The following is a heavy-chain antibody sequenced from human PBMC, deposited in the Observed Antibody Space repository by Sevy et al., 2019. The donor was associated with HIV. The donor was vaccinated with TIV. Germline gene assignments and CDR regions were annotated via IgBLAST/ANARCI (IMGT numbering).Heavy chain of an antibody. V-gene: IGHV4-39*01. CDR1: GGSISSSSYY. Sequence: SETLSLTCTVSGGSISSSSYYWGWIRQPPGKGLEWIGSIYYSGSTYYNPSLKSRVTISVDTSKNQFSLKLSSVTAADTAVYYCVRHGSYDFWSGYYDGWFDPWGQGTLVTVSS. D-gene: IGHD3-3*01. CDR3: VRHGSYDFWSGYYDGWFDP. CDR2: IYYSGST. J-gene: IGHJ5*02.